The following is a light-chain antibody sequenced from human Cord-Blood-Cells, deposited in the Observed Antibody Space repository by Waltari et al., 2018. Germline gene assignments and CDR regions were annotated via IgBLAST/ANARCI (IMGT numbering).Light chain of an antibody. J-gene: IGKJ3*01. CDR2: AAS. CDR1: QSISSY. CDR3: QQSYSTPVT. V-gene: IGKV1-39*01. Sequence: DIQMTQSPSSLSASVGDRVTITCRASQSISSYLNWYQQKPGTAPKLLSYAASSLQSGVASRFSGSGSGTDFTLTISSLQPEDCATYYCQQSYSTPVTFGAGTKVDI.